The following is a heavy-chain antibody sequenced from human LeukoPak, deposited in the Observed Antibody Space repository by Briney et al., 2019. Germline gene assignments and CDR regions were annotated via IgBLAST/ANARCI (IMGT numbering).Heavy chain of an antibody. D-gene: IGHD6-19*01. CDR1: GGSISSSNYY. CDR2: IYYSGST. Sequence: SETLSLTCTVSGGSISSSNYYWGWIRQPPGKGLEWIGNIYYSGSTYYNPSPKRRFTISVHTSNNHFSLKLSSVTAPDTAVYYCARLVAVAGVFDYWGQGTLVTVSS. CDR3: ARLVAVAGVFDY. V-gene: IGHV4-39*02. J-gene: IGHJ4*02.